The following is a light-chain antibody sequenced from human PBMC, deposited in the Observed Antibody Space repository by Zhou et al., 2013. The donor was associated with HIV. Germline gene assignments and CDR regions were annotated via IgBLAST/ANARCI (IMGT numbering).Light chain of an antibody. CDR2: AAS. V-gene: IGKV1-12*01. Sequence: DIQMTQSPSSVSASVGDRVTITCRASQGIGSWVAWFQQKPGKAPKLLIYAASSLQSGVPSRFSGSGSGTEFTLTISSLQPEDFATYSCQQANSFPWTFGQGTKVEVK. CDR1: QGIGSW. CDR3: QQANSFPWT. J-gene: IGKJ1*01.